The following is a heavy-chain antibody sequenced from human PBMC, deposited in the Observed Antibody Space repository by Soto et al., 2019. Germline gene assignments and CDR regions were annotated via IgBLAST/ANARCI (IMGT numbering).Heavy chain of an antibody. CDR3: ARPDRGYSYGFDY. V-gene: IGHV1-2*02. D-gene: IGHD5-18*01. Sequence: ASVKVSCKASGDTFTGYYMHWVRQAPGQGLEWMGWINPISGGTNYAQKFQGRVTITADESTSTAYMELSSLRSEDTAVYYCARPDRGYSYGFDYWGQGTLVTVSS. CDR2: INPISGGT. CDR1: GDTFTGYY. J-gene: IGHJ4*02.